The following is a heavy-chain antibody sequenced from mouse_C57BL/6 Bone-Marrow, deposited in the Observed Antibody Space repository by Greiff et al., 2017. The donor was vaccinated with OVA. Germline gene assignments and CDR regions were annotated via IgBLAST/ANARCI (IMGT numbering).Heavy chain of an antibody. V-gene: IGHV5-4*01. CDR2: ISDGGSYT. CDR1: GFTFSSYA. J-gene: IGHJ1*03. Sequence: DVMLVESGGGLVKPGGSLKLSCAASGFTFSSYAMSWVRQTPEKRLEWVATISDGGSYTYYPDNVKGRFTISRDNAKNNLYLQMSHLKSEDTAMYYCARDWGGWYFDVWGTGTTVTVSS. CDR3: ARDWGGWYFDV.